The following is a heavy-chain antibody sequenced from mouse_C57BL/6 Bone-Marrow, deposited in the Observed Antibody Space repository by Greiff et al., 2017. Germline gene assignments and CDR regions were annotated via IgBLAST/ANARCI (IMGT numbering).Heavy chain of an antibody. CDR3: SGVKTGFGAMDY. J-gene: IGHJ4*01. CDR2: ISSGSSTI. CDR1: GFTFSDYG. Sequence: EVKLMESGGGLVKPGGSLKLSCAASGFTFSDYGMHWVRQAPEKGLEWVAYISSGSSTIYYADTVKGRFTLSRDNAKNTLFLQMTILRSEDAAMYYCSGVKTGFGAMDYWGQGTSVTVSS. V-gene: IGHV5-17*01.